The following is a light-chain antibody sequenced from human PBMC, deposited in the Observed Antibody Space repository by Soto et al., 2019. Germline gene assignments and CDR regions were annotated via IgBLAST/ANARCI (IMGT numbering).Light chain of an antibody. CDR3: HSAGDSHHVM. CDR1: SGSIASKY. CDR2: EDR. J-gene: IGLJ3*02. V-gene: IGLV6-57*04. Sequence: NFVLTQPHSVSESPGKTVTISCTRSSGSIASKYVQWYQQRPGSAPPTVIYEDRQRPSGVPDRLSGSIDTSTNSASLTISRLKTEDGADYYCHSAGDSHHVMFGGGTKLTVL.